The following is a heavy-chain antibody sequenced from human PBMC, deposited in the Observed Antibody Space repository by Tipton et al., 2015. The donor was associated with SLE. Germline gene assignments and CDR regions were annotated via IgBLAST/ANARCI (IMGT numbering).Heavy chain of an antibody. Sequence: QVQLVQSGGGVVQPGRSLRLSCAASGFTFSSYGMHWVRQAPGKGLEWVAVISYDGSNKYYADSVKGRFTISRDNSKNTLYLQMNSLRAEDTAVYYCAKEAYGAGSFQYNWFDPWGQGTLVTVSS. CDR1: GFTFSSYG. J-gene: IGHJ5*02. V-gene: IGHV3-30*18. CDR2: ISYDGSNK. CDR3: AKEAYGAGSFQYNWFDP. D-gene: IGHD3-10*01.